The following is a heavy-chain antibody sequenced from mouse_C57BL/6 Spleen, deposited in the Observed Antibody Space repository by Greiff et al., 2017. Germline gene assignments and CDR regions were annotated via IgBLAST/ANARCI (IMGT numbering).Heavy chain of an antibody. D-gene: IGHD2-5*01. Sequence: QVQLKQPGAELVKPGASVKLSCKASGYTFTSYWMHWVKQRPGQGLEWIGMIHPNSGSTNYNEKFKSKATLTVDKSSSTAYMQLSSLPSEDSAVYCCARSGGYSNLDYWGQGTTLTVSS. J-gene: IGHJ2*01. CDR1: GYTFTSYW. V-gene: IGHV1-64*01. CDR3: ARSGGYSNLDY. CDR2: IHPNSGST.